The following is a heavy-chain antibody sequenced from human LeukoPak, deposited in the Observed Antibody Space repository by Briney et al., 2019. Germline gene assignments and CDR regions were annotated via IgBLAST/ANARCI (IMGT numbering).Heavy chain of an antibody. D-gene: IGHD3-3*01. CDR3: AKGGEIFGVVVDYFDY. Sequence: GGSLRLSCAASGFTFSSYAMSWVRQAPGKGLEWVSAISGSGGSTYYADSVKGRFTISRDNSKNTLYLQMNSLRAEDTAVYYCAKGGEIFGVVVDYFDYWGQGTLVTVSS. J-gene: IGHJ4*02. V-gene: IGHV3-23*01. CDR1: GFTFSSYA. CDR2: ISGSGGST.